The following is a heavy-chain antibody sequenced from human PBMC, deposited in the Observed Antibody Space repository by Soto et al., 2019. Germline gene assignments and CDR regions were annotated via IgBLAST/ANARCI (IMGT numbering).Heavy chain of an antibody. CDR3: ARGWAHFDY. V-gene: IGHV3-7*04. CDR2: IKEDGSEK. Sequence: EVQLVESGGGLVQPGGSLRLSCAASGFSFSSYWMSWVRQAPGKGLEWVANIKEDGSEKYLVDSVKGRFTISRDNAKNSLYLQMDSLRGEYTAVYYCARGWAHFDYWGQGTLVTVSS. CDR1: GFSFSSYW. J-gene: IGHJ4*02. D-gene: IGHD3-16*01.